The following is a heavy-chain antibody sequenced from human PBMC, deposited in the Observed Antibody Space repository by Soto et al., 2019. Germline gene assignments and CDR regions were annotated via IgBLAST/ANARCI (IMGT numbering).Heavy chain of an antibody. CDR2: ISSSSSTI. CDR1: GFTFSSYS. Sequence: EVQLVESGGGLVQPGGSLRLSCAASGFTFSSYSMNWVRQAPGKGLEWVSYISSSSSTIYYADSVKGRFTISRDNANNPLYLQMNSLRAEDTAVYYCARHPERIAEIGWFDPWVQGTLVTVSS. J-gene: IGHJ5*02. CDR3: ARHPERIAEIGWFDP. V-gene: IGHV3-48*01. D-gene: IGHD6-13*01.